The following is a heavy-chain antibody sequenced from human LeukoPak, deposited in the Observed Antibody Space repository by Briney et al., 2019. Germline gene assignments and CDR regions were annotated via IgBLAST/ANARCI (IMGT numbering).Heavy chain of an antibody. CDR2: MNPNSGNT. Sequence: ASVKVSCKASGYTFTSYDINWVRQATGQGLEWMGWMNPNSGNTGYAQKFQGRVTMTRNTSISTAYMELSSLGSEDTAVYYCARVARAALTDIAAAGTRGNWFDPWGQGTLVTVSS. CDR1: GYTFTSYD. J-gene: IGHJ5*02. V-gene: IGHV1-8*01. D-gene: IGHD6-13*01. CDR3: ARVARAALTDIAAAGTRGNWFDP.